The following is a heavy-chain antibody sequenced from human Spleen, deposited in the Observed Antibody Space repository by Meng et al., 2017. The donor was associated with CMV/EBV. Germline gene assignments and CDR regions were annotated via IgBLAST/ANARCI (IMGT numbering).Heavy chain of an antibody. J-gene: IGHJ6*02. CDR1: GFTFSSYW. Sequence: GESLKISCAASGFTFSSYWMHWVRQAPGEGLVWVSRINSDGSSTYYADSVKGRFTISRDNAKNTLYLQMNSLRAEDTAVYYCARGRPAAARYYTTDVWGQGTTVTVSS. V-gene: IGHV3-74*01. CDR2: INSDGSST. D-gene: IGHD2-2*01. CDR3: ARGRPAAARYYTTDV.